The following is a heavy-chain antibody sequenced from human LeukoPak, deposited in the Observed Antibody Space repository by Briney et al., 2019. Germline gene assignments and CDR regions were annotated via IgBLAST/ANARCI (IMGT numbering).Heavy chain of an antibody. CDR1: GFTFSRYD. J-gene: IGHJ4*02. V-gene: IGHV3-13*01. CDR2: IGTAGVT. D-gene: IGHD6-19*01. Sequence: GGSLRLSCAASGFTFSRYDMHWVRQSTGKGLEWVSGIGTAGVTFYLGSVKGRFTISRENAKNSLYLQMNSLRVGDTAVYYCARSVPGGSGWMGSIEYWGQGTLVTVPS. CDR3: ARSVPGGSGWMGSIEY.